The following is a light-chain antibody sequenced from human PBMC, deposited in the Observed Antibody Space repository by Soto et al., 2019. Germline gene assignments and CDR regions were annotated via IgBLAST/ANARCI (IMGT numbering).Light chain of an antibody. CDR1: HNDIGTYDY. Sequence: QSALTQPTSVSGSPGQSITISCTGNHNDIGTYDYVSWYQQHPGRAPRLLIHGVTTRPSGISDRFSASKSGLTASLTISGLQHEDEADYYCTSYTTSSTLVVLGSGTKVTVL. V-gene: IGLV2-14*03. CDR2: GVT. CDR3: TSYTTSSTLVV. J-gene: IGLJ1*01.